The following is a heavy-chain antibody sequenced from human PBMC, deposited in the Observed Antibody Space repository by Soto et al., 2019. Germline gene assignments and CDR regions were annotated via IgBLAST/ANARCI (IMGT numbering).Heavy chain of an antibody. CDR3: ARGYCSGGSCYSGGSMDV. Sequence: EVQLVESGGGLIQPGGSLRLSCAASGFTVSTNYMSWVRQAPGKGLEWVSMIYSGGNTYYSDSVKGRFTISRDNSKNTLYLQINSLRAEDTAVYYCARGYCSGGSCYSGGSMDVWGQGTTVTVSS. CDR1: GFTVSTNY. D-gene: IGHD2-15*01. CDR2: IYSGGNT. V-gene: IGHV3-53*01. J-gene: IGHJ6*02.